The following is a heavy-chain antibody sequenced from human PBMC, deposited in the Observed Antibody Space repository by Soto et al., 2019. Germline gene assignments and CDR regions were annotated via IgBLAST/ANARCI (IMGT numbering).Heavy chain of an antibody. CDR2: IKFDGSEK. CDR1: GFTFSDYW. D-gene: IGHD2-2*01. Sequence: PGGSLRLSCEASGFTFSDYWMIWVRQAPGKGPEWVANIKFDGSEKQYVDSVRGRFTISRDNSRNSLFLQMNSLRVGDTAVYYCVKDGGYCSSSTCYSPRNHYFDSWGQGTLVTVSS. J-gene: IGHJ4*02. V-gene: IGHV3-7*03. CDR3: VKDGGYCSSSTCYSPRNHYFDS.